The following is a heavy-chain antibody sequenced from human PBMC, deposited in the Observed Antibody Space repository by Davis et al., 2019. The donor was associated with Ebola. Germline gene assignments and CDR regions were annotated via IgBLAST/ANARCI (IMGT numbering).Heavy chain of an antibody. D-gene: IGHD1-26*01. V-gene: IGHV5-51*01. J-gene: IGHJ4*02. CDR2: IYPGDSDT. CDR1: VYSFTSYW. CDR3: GRLEDSGSYSEDY. Sequence: GESLKISCKGSVYSFTSYWIGWVRQMPGKGLEWMVIIYPGDSDTRYSPSFQGQVTISADKSISIAYLQWSSLKASDTAMYYCGRLEDSGSYSEDYWGQGTLVTVSS.